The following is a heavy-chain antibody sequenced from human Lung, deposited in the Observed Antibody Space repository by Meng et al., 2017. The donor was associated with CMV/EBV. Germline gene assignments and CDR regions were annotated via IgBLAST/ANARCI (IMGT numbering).Heavy chain of an antibody. CDR1: GGSISSYY. V-gene: IGHV4-59*01. CDR3: ARFTIFGVVMDVMDF. Sequence: SETLSLTCTVSGGSISSYYWSWIRQPPGKGLEWIGYIYYSGSTNYNPSLKSRVTISVDTSKNQFSLKLSSVTAADTAVYYCARFTIFGVVMDVMDFWGRGXTVTVSS. J-gene: IGHJ6*02. CDR2: IYYSGST. D-gene: IGHD3-3*01.